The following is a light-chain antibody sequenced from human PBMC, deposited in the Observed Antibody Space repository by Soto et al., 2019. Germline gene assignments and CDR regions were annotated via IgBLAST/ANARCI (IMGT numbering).Light chain of an antibody. V-gene: IGLV2-14*03. Sequence: QSALTQPASVSGSPGQSITISCTGTSSDIGAYNFVSWYQQHPGKAPKLMLYDVNIRPSGVSNRFSGSKSGNTASLTISGLQAEDEADYYCTSCTTSTTMIFGGGTKVTVL. CDR3: TSCTTSTTMI. CDR1: SSDIGAYNF. CDR2: DVN. J-gene: IGLJ2*01.